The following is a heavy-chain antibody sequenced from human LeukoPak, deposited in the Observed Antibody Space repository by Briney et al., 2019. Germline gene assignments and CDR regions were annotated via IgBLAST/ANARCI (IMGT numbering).Heavy chain of an antibody. CDR2: IYSSGST. CDR3: ARGHVLIPTGAFDI. CDR1: GGSINSYY. J-gene: IGHJ3*02. D-gene: IGHD3-22*01. V-gene: IGHV4-4*07. Sequence: SETLSLTCTVSGGSINSYYWRWIRQPAGKGLEWIGRIYSSGSTNYNPSLKSRVTMSVDTSKNQFSLKLRSVTAADTAVYYCARGHVLIPTGAFDIWGQGTMVTVSS.